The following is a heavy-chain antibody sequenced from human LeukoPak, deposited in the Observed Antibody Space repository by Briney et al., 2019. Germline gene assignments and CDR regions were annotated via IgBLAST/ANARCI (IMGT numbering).Heavy chain of an antibody. CDR3: AKDMSSYYYDSSGYGGYFDY. CDR2: ISWNSGSI. D-gene: IGHD3-22*01. Sequence: GGSLRLSCAASGFTFDDYAMHWVRQAPGKGLEWVSGISWNSGSIGYADSVKGRFPISRDNAKNSLYLQMNSLRAEDTALYYCAKDMSSYYYDSSGYGGYFDYWGQGTLVTVSS. CDR1: GFTFDDYA. J-gene: IGHJ4*02. V-gene: IGHV3-9*01.